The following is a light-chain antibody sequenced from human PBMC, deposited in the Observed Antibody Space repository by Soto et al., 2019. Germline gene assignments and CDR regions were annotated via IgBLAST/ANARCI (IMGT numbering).Light chain of an antibody. CDR3: QQHGSSRIT. CDR2: GAS. J-gene: IGKJ5*01. CDR1: QSVSSRY. V-gene: IGKV3-20*01. Sequence: EIVLTHSPGTLSLSPGERATLSCRASQSVSSRYLAWYQQKPGQAPRHLIYGASSRATSIPDRFSGSESGTAFNPAISRLVPEDLTVYNCQQHGSSRITVDHVTRLEI.